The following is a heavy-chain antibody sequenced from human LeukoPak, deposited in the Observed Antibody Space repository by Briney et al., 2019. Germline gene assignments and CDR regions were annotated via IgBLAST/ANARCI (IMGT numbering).Heavy chain of an antibody. CDR1: GYTFSDFY. CDR3: ARVRLADERAWAY. V-gene: IGHV1-2*02. D-gene: IGHD3-3*02. J-gene: IGHJ4*02. CDR2: ITPKSGDT. Sequence: ASVKVSCKASGYTFSDFYIHWVRQAPGQGLEYVGWITPKSGDTYSPQRFQGRVTMTRDASISTAYMELSSLRPDDTAVYFCARVRLADERAWAYWGQGTLVTVSS.